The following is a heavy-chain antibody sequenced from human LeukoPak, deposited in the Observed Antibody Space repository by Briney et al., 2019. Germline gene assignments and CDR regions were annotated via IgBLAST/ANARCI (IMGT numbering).Heavy chain of an antibody. CDR2: IGSDAKT. V-gene: IGHV3-23*01. Sequence: GGSLRLSCAASGFSISNDPRTWVRQAPGKGLEGVSAIGSDAKTYYADSVKGRFTISRDNSKNTLYLQMNSLRAEDTAVYHCARQADRSGWYNDYWGQGALVAVSS. CDR3: ARQADRSGWYNDY. D-gene: IGHD6-19*01. J-gene: IGHJ4*02. CDR1: GFSISNDP.